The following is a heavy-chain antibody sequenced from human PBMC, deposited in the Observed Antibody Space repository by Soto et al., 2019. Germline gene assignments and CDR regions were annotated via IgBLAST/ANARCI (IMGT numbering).Heavy chain of an antibody. V-gene: IGHV3-21*01. CDR2: ISSSSSYI. J-gene: IGHJ4*02. D-gene: IGHD5-12*01. Sequence: GGSLRLSCAASGFTFSSYSMNWVRQAPGKGLEWVSSISSSSSYIYYADSVKGRFTISRDNAKNSLYLQTNSLRAEDTAVYYCALGRDGYNAWFDYWGQGTLVTVSS. CDR3: ALGRDGYNAWFDY. CDR1: GFTFSSYS.